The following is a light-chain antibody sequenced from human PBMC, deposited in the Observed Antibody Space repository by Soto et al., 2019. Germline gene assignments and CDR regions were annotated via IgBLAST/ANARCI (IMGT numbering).Light chain of an antibody. V-gene: IGLV2-14*01. CDR2: EVS. J-gene: IGLJ1*01. CDR1: SSDVGGYNY. CDR3: SSYPSSRTQF. Sequence: QSVLTQPASVSGSPGQSITISCTGTSSDVGGYNYVSWYQQHPGKAPKLMIYEVSNRPSGVSNRFSGSKSGNTASLTISALQAEDEADYYCSSYPSSRTQFFGTGTKVTV.